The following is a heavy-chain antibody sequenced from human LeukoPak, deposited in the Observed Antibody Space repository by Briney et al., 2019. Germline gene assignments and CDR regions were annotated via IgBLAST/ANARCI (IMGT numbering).Heavy chain of an antibody. J-gene: IGHJ5*02. D-gene: IGHD2-2*01. Sequence: ASVKVSCKASGYTFTSYYMHWVRQAPGQGLEWMGIINPSGGSTSYAQKFQGRVTMTRDTSTSTVYMELSSVTAADTAVYYCARHLEPAASGFDPWGQGTLVTVSS. CDR2: INPSGGST. CDR3: ARHLEPAASGFDP. CDR1: GYTFTSYY. V-gene: IGHV1-46*01.